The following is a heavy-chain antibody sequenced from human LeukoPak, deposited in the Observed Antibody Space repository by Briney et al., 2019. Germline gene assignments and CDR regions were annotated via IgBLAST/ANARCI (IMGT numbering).Heavy chain of an antibody. CDR3: ARGVMPDDAFDI. Sequence: ASVKVSCKASGGTFSSYAISWVRQAPGQGLEWMGGIIPIFGTANYAQKFQGRVTITADESTSTAYMELSRLRSDDTAVYYCARGVMPDDAFDIWGQGTMVAVSS. V-gene: IGHV1-69*01. D-gene: IGHD3-16*01. J-gene: IGHJ3*02. CDR2: IIPIFGTA. CDR1: GGTFSSYA.